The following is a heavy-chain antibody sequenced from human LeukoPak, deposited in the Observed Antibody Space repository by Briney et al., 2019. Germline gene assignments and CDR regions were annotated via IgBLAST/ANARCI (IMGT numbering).Heavy chain of an antibody. CDR3: AKDPYPLYYYGSGQGTEYFDL. V-gene: IGHV3-30*18. J-gene: IGHJ2*01. CDR2: ISYDGSYK. D-gene: IGHD3-10*01. Sequence: PGGSLRLSCAASGFTFSSYGMHWVRQAPGKGLEWVAVISYDGSYKYYADSVKGRFTISRDNSKNTLYLQMNSLRAEDTAVYYCAKDPYPLYYYGSGQGTEYFDLWGRGTLVTVSS. CDR1: GFTFSSYG.